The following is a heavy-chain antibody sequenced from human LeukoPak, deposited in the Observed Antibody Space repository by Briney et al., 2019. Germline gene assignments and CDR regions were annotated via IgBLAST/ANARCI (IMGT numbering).Heavy chain of an antibody. Sequence: GASVKVSCKASGRTFSSYTISWVRQAPGQGLEWMGRIIPILGIANYAQKFQGRVTMTTDTSTSTAYMELRSLRSDDTAVYYCSREGDDYVWGSYRHPLLNWGQGTLVTVPS. CDR1: GRTFSSYT. V-gene: IGHV1-69*04. J-gene: IGHJ4*02. CDR3: SREGDDYVWGSYRHPLLN. D-gene: IGHD3-16*02. CDR2: IIPILGIA.